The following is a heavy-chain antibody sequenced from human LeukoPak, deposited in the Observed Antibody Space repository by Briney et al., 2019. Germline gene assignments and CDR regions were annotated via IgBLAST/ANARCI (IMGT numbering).Heavy chain of an antibody. Sequence: GGSLRLSCAASGFTFNDYYMSWIRQAPGKGLVWLSYINIGGTNTHYADSVKGRFTISRDNAKKSLYLEMNNLRAEDTAVYYCATDGAGFDTWGQGVLVTVSS. CDR1: GFTFNDYY. CDR3: ATDGAGFDT. V-gene: IGHV3-11*01. CDR2: INIGGTNT. J-gene: IGHJ5*02.